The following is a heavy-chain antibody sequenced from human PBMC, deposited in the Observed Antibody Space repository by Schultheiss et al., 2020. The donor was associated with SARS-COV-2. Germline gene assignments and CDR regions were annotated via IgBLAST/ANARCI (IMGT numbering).Heavy chain of an antibody. Sequence: GESLKISCAASGFTFSSYAMSWVRQAPGKGLEWVSAISGSGGSTYYADSVKGRFTISRDNSKNTLYLQMNSLRAEDTAVYYCAKAHDFWSGYYRRFDPWGQGTLVTVSS. D-gene: IGHD3-3*01. CDR3: AKAHDFWSGYYRRFDP. CDR2: ISGSGGST. J-gene: IGHJ5*02. CDR1: GFTFSSYA. V-gene: IGHV3-23*01.